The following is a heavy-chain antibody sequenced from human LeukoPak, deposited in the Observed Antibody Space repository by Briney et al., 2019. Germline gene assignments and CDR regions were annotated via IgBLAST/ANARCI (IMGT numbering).Heavy chain of an antibody. CDR3: ARTCSSSCYMVH. J-gene: IGHJ4*02. V-gene: IGHV1-18*01. Sequence: VKVSCKASGYTFANFGITWVRQAPGQGLEWMGWISVYNGNTDYAQNLQGRVTLTTDTSTSTAYMELRSLRSDDTALYYCARTCSSSCYMVHWGQGTLVTVSS. D-gene: IGHD2-2*02. CDR2: ISVYNGNT. CDR1: GYTFANFG.